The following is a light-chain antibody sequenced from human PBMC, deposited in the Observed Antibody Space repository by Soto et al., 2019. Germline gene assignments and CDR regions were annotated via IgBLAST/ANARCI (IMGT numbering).Light chain of an antibody. CDR3: GSWDSSLSAYV. J-gene: IGLJ1*01. Sequence: QSVLTQPPSVSGAPGQRVTISCTGSSSNIGAGYDVHWYQQRPGTAPKLLIYGNKNRPSGVPDRFSGSKSGTSATLGITGFQTGDEADYYCGSWDSSLSAYVFGTGTKVTAL. CDR2: GNK. V-gene: IGLV1-40*01. CDR1: SSNIGAGYD.